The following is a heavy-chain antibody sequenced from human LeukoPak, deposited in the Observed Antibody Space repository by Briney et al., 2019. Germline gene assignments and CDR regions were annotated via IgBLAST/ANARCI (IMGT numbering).Heavy chain of an antibody. V-gene: IGHV4-39*07. CDR3: ARVSGSGSYRGNWFDP. D-gene: IGHD1-26*01. CDR2: IYYSGST. Sequence: SETLSLTCTVSGGSISYSNYYWGWIRQPPGKGLEWIGSIYYSGSTYYNPSLKSRVTISVDTSKNQFSLKLSSVTAADTAVYYCARVSGSGSYRGNWFDPWGQGTLVTVSS. CDR1: GGSISYSNYY. J-gene: IGHJ5*02.